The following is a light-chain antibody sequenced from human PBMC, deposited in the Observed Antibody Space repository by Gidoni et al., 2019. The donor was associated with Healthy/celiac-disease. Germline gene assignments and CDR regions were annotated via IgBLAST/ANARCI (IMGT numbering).Light chain of an antibody. V-gene: IGKV2-28*01. CDR3: MQALQTPMYT. CDR2: LGS. Sequence: DIVMTQSPLSLPVTPGEPASISCRSSQSLLHSNGYNSLDWYLQKPGQSPQLLIYLGSNRASGVPDRFSGSGSGTDFTLKISRVEAEDVGVYYCMQALQTPMYTFGQXTKLEIK. CDR1: QSLLHSNGYNS. J-gene: IGKJ2*01.